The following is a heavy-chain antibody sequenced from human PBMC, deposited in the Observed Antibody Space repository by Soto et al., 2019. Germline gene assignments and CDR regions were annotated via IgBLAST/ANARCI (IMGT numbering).Heavy chain of an antibody. CDR2: ISSSSSYI. CDR1: GFTFSSYS. J-gene: IGHJ3*02. V-gene: IGHV3-21*01. Sequence: PXECLRLACAASGFTFSSYSMNWVGQAPGKGLEWVSSISSSSSYIYYADSVKGRFTISRDNAKNSLYLQMNSLRAEDTAVYYCARENEATRSLQLRGAFDIWGQGTMVTVSS. CDR3: ARENEATRSLQLRGAFDI. D-gene: IGHD5-12*01.